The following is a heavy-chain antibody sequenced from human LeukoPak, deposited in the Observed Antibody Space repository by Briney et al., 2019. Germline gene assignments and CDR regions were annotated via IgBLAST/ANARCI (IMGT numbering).Heavy chain of an antibody. J-gene: IGHJ4*02. V-gene: IGHV1-24*01. CDR2: FDPEDGET. Sequence: VSVKVSRKVSGYTLTELSMHWVRRAPGKGLEWMGGFDPEDGETIYAQKFQGRVTMTEDTSTDTAYMELSSLRSEDTAVYYCATGPYSSGWEIFDYWGQGTLVTVSS. D-gene: IGHD6-19*01. CDR1: GYTLTELS. CDR3: ATGPYSSGWEIFDY.